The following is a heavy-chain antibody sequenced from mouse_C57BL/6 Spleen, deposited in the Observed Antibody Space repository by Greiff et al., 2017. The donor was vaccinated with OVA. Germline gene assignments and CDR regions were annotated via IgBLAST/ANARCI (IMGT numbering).Heavy chain of an antibody. J-gene: IGHJ1*03. D-gene: IGHD1-1*01. CDR1: GYTFTSSW. V-gene: IGHV1-55*01. CDR2: IYPGSGST. Sequence: QVQLQQSGAELVKPGASVKMSCKASGYTFTSSWITWVKQRPGQGLEWIGDIYPGSGSTNYNEKFKSKATLTVDTSSRTAYMQLSSLTSEDSAVYYCARTYYGSSYGYFDVWGTETTVTVSS. CDR3: ARTYYGSSYGYFDV.